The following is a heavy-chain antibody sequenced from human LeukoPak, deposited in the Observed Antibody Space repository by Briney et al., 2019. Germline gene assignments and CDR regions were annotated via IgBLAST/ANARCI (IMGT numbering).Heavy chain of an antibody. V-gene: IGHV4-39*01. CDR3: ARTYSIGWSLGVFDI. D-gene: IGHD6-19*01. CDR2: IYYSGTT. J-gene: IGHJ3*02. Sequence: SETLSLTCTVSGGSINSSSRNSYYWGWIRQPPGKGPEWVGGIYYSGTTYYSPSLKSRVTISVDMSKNQFSLRLSSVTAADTAVYYCARTYSIGWSLGVFDIWGQGTRVTVSS. CDR1: GGSINSSSRNSYY.